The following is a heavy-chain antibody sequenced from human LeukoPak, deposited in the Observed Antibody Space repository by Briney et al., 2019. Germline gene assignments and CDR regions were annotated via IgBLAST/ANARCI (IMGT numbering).Heavy chain of an antibody. J-gene: IGHJ4*02. V-gene: IGHV3-23*01. D-gene: IGHD6-19*01. CDR3: AKEGGSGWFDY. CDR2: ISGSGGSA. CDR1: GFTFSSYA. Sequence: GGSERLSCAASGFTFSSYAMSWVSQTPGKGLEWVSTISGSGGSAYYADSVKGRFTISSDNSRNTLYLQMNSLRAEDTAVYYCAKEGGSGWFDYGGGGTVVTVSS.